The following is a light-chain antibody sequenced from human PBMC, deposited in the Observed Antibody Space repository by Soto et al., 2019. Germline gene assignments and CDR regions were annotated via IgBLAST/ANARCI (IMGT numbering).Light chain of an antibody. Sequence: DVVLTQSPLSLPVALGQPASISCSSSQILVFSDGNTYLNWYHQRPGQSPRRLIYKVSNRDSGVPDRFSGSGSGTDFTLKISRVEAEDVGVYYCMQTTRWLWTFGQGTKVEI. V-gene: IGKV2-30*01. J-gene: IGKJ1*01. CDR2: KVS. CDR1: QILVFSDGNTY. CDR3: MQTTRWLWT.